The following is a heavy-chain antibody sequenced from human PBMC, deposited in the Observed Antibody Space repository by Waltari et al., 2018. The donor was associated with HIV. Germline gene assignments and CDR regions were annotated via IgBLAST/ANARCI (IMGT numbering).Heavy chain of an antibody. CDR3: ARDAYSSSVAWFDP. V-gene: IGHV3-7*01. Sequence: EVQLVESGGGLVQPGGSLRLSCAASGFTFSSSWMCWVRTAPGKGLEWVANIKQDGSEKYYVDSVKGRFTISRDNAKNSLYLQMNSLRAEDTAVYYCARDAYSSSVAWFDPWGQGTLVTVSS. J-gene: IGHJ5*02. CDR2: IKQDGSEK. CDR1: GFTFSSSW. D-gene: IGHD6-6*01.